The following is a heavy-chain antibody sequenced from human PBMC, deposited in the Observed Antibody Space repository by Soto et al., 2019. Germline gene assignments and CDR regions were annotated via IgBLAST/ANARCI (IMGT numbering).Heavy chain of an antibody. CDR3: ARVWGGGFDF. D-gene: IGHD3-10*01. CDR2: IYYSGST. Sequence: SETLSLTCTVPGISTSSDYWSWIRQPPGKGLEWIGYIYYSGSTNYNPSLKSRVTISVDTSKNQFSLKLSSVTAADTAVYYCARVWGGGFDFWGQGTMVT. J-gene: IGHJ3*01. V-gene: IGHV4-59*01. CDR1: GISTSSDY.